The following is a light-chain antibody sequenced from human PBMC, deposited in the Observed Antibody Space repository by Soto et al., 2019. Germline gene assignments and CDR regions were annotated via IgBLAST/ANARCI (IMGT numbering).Light chain of an antibody. CDR2: WAS. V-gene: IGKV4-1*01. Sequence: DGVRTQTHTSLAVSLGERATINCESSQSVLFTSNNKNYLAWYQQKPGQPPKLLLSWASARESGVPERFSGSGSGTLFTLSISSLQAEDVAVYYCQQYYTLPLTFGGGTMV. CDR3: QQYYTLPLT. J-gene: IGKJ4*01. CDR1: QSVLFTSNNKNY.